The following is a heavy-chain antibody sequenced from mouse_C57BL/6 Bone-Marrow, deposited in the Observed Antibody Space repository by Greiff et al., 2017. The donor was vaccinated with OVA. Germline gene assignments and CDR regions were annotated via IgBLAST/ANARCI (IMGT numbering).Heavy chain of an antibody. J-gene: IGHJ1*03. Sequence: VKLMESGAELARPGASVKLSCKASGYTFTSYGISWVKQRTGQGLEWIGEIYPRSGNTYYNEKFKGKATLTADKSSSTAYMELRSLTSEDSAVYFCARGGITTVDYWGTGTTVTVSS. D-gene: IGHD1-1*01. V-gene: IGHV1-81*01. CDR1: GYTFTSYG. CDR2: IYPRSGNT. CDR3: ARGGITTVDY.